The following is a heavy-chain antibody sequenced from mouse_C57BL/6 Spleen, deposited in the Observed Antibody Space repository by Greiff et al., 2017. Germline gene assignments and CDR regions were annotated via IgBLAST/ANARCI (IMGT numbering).Heavy chain of an antibody. J-gene: IGHJ3*01. CDR2: IYPGDGDT. V-gene: IGHV1-82*01. Sequence: VQLVESGPELVKPGASVKISCKASGYAFSSSWMNWVKQRPGKGLEWIGRIYPGDGDTNYNGKFKGKATLTADKSSSTAYMQLSSLTSEDSAVYFCASQNPSTMVTTSFAYWGQGTLVTVSA. CDR3: ASQNPSTMVTTSFAY. D-gene: IGHD2-2*01. CDR1: GYAFSSSW.